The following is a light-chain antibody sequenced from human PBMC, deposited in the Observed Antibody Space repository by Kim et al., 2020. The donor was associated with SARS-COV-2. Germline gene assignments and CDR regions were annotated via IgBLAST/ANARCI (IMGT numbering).Light chain of an antibody. CDR3: CAYAGLYVI. Sequence: QSALTQPRSMSRSPGQSVTISCTGTSSDVGAYNYVSWYQQYPGTVPKLLIYDVNKWPSGVPDRFSGSKSGNTAYLTISGLQADDEADYYCCAYAGLYVIFGGGTQLTVL. CDR1: SSDVGAYNY. V-gene: IGLV2-11*01. J-gene: IGLJ2*01. CDR2: DVN.